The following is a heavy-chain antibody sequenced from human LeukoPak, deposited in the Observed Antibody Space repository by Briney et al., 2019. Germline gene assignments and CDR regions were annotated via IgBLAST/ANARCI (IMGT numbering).Heavy chain of an antibody. Sequence: PGGSLRLSCAASGFTFSDYFMDWVRQAPGKGLEWVGRTRKKANSYTTEYAASVKGRFTISRDDSKNSLYLQMNSLKTEDTAVYYCARGGEHRDYWGQGTLVTVSS. V-gene: IGHV3-72*01. CDR3: ARGGEHRDY. J-gene: IGHJ4*02. CDR2: TRKKANSYTT. CDR1: GFTFSDYF. D-gene: IGHD3-16*01.